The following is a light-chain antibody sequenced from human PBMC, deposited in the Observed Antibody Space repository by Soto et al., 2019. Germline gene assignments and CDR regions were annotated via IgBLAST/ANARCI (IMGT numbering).Light chain of an antibody. CDR1: SSNIGGNS. CDR3: GSWDSSLSAYV. J-gene: IGLJ1*01. V-gene: IGLV1-51*01. Sequence: QSVLAQPPSVSAAPGQKVTISCSGSSSNIGGNSVCWYQQLPGTAPKLLIYDDNKRPSGIPDRFSGSQSGTSATLGITGFQTGDEADYYCGSWDSSLSAYVFGTGTKVTVL. CDR2: DDN.